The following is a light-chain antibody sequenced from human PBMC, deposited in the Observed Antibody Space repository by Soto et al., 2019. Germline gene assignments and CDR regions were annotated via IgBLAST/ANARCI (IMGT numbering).Light chain of an antibody. CDR3: QQYNSYS. CDR1: QSVSSY. Sequence: EIVLTQSPATLSLSPGERATLSCRASQSVSSYLAWYQQKPGQAPGLLIYGASTRATAIPARFSGSGSGTDFTLTVSSLQPDDFATYYCQQYNSYSFGQGTKVDIK. V-gene: IGKV3-11*01. J-gene: IGKJ1*01. CDR2: GAS.